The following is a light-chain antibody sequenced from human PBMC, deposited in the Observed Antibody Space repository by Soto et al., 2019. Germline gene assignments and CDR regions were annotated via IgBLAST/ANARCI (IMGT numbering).Light chain of an antibody. J-gene: IGLJ1*01. CDR2: EVT. CDR3: SSHAGSNTFV. CDR1: SSDVGGYNY. Sequence: QSVLTQPPSASGSPGQSVTISCTGTSSDVGGYNYVSWYQQHPGKAPKLMIYEVTKRPSGVPDRFSGSKSDNTASLTVSGLQAEDEADYYCSSHAGSNTFVFGTGTKVTVL. V-gene: IGLV2-8*01.